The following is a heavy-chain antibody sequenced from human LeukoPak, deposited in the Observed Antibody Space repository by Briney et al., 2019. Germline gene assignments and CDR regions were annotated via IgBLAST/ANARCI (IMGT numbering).Heavy chain of an antibody. J-gene: IGHJ5*02. V-gene: IGHV3-33*01. CDR2: IWYDGSNK. D-gene: IGHD2-15*01. Sequence: GRSLRLSCAASGFTFSSYGMHWVRQAPGKGLEWVAVIWYDGSNKYYADSVKGRFTISRDNSKNTLYLQMNSLRAEDTAAYHCARDRSKGHWFDPWGQGTLVTVSS. CDR3: ARDRSKGHWFDP. CDR1: GFTFSSYG.